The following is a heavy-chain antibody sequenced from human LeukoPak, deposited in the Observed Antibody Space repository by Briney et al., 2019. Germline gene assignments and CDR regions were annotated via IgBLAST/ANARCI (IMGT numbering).Heavy chain of an antibody. CDR2: ISAYNGNT. D-gene: IGHD3-3*01. CDR3: ARVTYYDFWSGYYGYYYYMDV. CDR1: GYTFTSYG. Sequence: ASVKVSCKASGYTFTSYGISWVRQAPGQGLEWMGWISAYNGNTNYAQKLQGRVTMTTDTSTSTAYMELRSLRSDDTAVYYCARVTYYDFWSGYYGYYYYMDVRGKGTTVTVSS. V-gene: IGHV1-18*01. J-gene: IGHJ6*03.